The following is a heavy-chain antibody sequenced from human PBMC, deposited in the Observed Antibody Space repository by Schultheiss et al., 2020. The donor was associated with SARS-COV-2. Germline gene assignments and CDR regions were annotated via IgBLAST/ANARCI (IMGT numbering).Heavy chain of an antibody. CDR3: ARERDIVVVPAAIERWFDP. CDR1: GFTFSSYD. V-gene: IGHV3-23*01. D-gene: IGHD2-2*01. Sequence: GGSLRLSCAASGFTFSSYDMHWVRQATGKGLEWVSAISGSGGSTYYADSVKGRFTISRDNSKNTLYLQMNSLRAEDTAVYYCARERDIVVVPAAIERWFDPWGQGTLVTVSS. CDR2: ISGSGGST. J-gene: IGHJ5*02.